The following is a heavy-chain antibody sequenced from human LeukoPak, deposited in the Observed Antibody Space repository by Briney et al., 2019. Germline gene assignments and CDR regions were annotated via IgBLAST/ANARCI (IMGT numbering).Heavy chain of an antibody. CDR3: AKVEYYDFWSGYEDAFDI. D-gene: IGHD3-3*01. J-gene: IGHJ3*02. Sequence: GGSLRLSCAASGFTFSSYGMDWVRQAPGKGLEWVAFIRYDGSNKYYADSVKGRFTISRDNSKNTLYLQMNSLRAEDTAVYYCAKVEYYDFWSGYEDAFDIWGQGTMVTVSS. V-gene: IGHV3-30*02. CDR1: GFTFSSYG. CDR2: IRYDGSNK.